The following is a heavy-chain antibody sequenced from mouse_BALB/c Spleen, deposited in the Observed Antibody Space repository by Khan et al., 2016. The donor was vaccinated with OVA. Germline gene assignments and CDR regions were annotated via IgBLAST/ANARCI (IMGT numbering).Heavy chain of an antibody. Sequence: LVESGPELKKPGETVQISCKASGFTFTNYGMNWVKQAPGKGLKWMGWINTYTGEPTFADDFKGRFAFSLETSARTAYLQINSLKNEDTATYFCARVGYTGTMDCWGQGTSVTVSS. V-gene: IGHV9-3-1*01. CDR1: GFTFTNYG. J-gene: IGHJ4*01. CDR2: INTYTGEP. CDR3: ARVGYTGTMDC. D-gene: IGHD2-14*01.